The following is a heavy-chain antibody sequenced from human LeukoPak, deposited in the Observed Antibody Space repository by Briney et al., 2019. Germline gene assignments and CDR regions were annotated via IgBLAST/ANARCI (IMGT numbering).Heavy chain of an antibody. CDR3: AKGGHYYYYGMDV. J-gene: IGHJ6*02. Sequence: GGSLRLSCAASGFTFSSYGMPWVRQAPGKGLEWVSAISGSGGSTYYADSVKGRFTISRDNSKNTLYLQMNSLRAEDTAVYYCAKGGHYYYYGMDVWGQGTTVTVSS. V-gene: IGHV3-23*01. D-gene: IGHD3-16*01. CDR2: ISGSGGST. CDR1: GFTFSSYG.